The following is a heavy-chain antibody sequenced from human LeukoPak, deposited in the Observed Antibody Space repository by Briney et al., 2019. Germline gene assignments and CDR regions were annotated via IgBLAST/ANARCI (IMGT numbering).Heavy chain of an antibody. J-gene: IGHJ6*02. V-gene: IGHV4-34*01. D-gene: IGHD2-2*01. CDR1: GGSFSGYS. CDR2: INHSGST. Sequence: PSETLSLTCAVYGGSFSGYSWSWIRQPPGKGLEWIGEINHSGSTNYNPSLESRVTISVDTSKNQFSLKLSSVTAADTAVYYCARRGYCSSTSCPGAYYYYGMDVWGQGTTVTVSS. CDR3: ARRGYCSSTSCPGAYYYYGMDV.